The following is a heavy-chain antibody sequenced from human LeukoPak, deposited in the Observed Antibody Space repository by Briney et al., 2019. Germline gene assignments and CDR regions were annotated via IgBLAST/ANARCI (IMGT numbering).Heavy chain of an antibody. CDR1: GFTFSSHG. D-gene: IGHD6-13*01. Sequence: GGSLRLSCAASGFTFSSHGMHWVRQAPGKGLEWVTFVSYDGSNKDYADSVKGRFTISRDNSKKTLYLQVDSLRPEDTAVYYCARGGAAGIYGMDVWGQGAIMTVTS. CDR3: ARGGAAGIYGMDV. CDR2: VSYDGSNK. V-gene: IGHV3-30*02. J-gene: IGHJ6*02.